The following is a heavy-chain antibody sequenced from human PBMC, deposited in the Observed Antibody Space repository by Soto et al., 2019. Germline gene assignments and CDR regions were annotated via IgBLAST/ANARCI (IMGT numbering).Heavy chain of an antibody. J-gene: IGHJ5*02. CDR3: AKDRYYDRTPNWFDP. CDR1: GFIFDSFA. D-gene: IGHD3-22*01. Sequence: GGSLRLSCAASGFIFDSFAMSWVRQAPGKGLEWVSIISGSGANTYYADSVKGRFTISRDNSKNTLYLQMNSLGAGDTAIYYCAKDRYYDRTPNWFDPWGQGTLVTVSS. V-gene: IGHV3-23*01. CDR2: ISGSGANT.